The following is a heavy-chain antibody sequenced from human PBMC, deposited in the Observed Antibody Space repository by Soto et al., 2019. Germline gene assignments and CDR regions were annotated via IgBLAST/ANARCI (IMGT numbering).Heavy chain of an antibody. Sequence: EVQLVESGGGLVKPGGSLRLSCAASGFTFSSYSMNWVRQAPGKGLEWVSSISSSSSYIYYADSVKGRFTISRDNAKNSLYLQMNSLRAEDMAVYYCAREQIRIRSRGFDYWGQGTLVTVSS. D-gene: IGHD1-26*01. J-gene: IGHJ4*02. V-gene: IGHV3-21*01. CDR1: GFTFSSYS. CDR2: ISSSSSYI. CDR3: AREQIRIRSRGFDY.